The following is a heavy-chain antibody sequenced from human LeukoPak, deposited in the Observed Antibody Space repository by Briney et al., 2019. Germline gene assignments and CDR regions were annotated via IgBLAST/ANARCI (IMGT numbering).Heavy chain of an antibody. CDR3: AKRLGCPRAFDY. D-gene: IGHD6-19*01. V-gene: IGHV3-23*01. J-gene: IGHJ4*02. Sequence: GGSLRLSCAASGFTFSNYAMSWVRQAPGKGLEWVSGISGTSGTINYAAPVKGRFTISRDNSKNTLYLQMNSLRVDDMAVYYCAKRLGCPRAFDYWGQGTLVTVSS. CDR2: ISGTSGTI. CDR1: GFTFSNYA.